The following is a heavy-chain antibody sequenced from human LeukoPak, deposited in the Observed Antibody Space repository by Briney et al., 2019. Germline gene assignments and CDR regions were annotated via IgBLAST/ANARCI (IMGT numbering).Heavy chain of an antibody. CDR2: IYPGDSDT. Sequence: GESLKISCKGSGYIFTNFWIGWVRQMPGSGLEWMGLIYPGDSDTRYSPSFQGQVTISADKSISTAYLQWSSLKASDTAMYYCARQFGSGLQSMGYRWGQGTLVTVFS. CDR3: ARQFGSGLQSMGYR. V-gene: IGHV5-51*01. D-gene: IGHD3-3*01. J-gene: IGHJ4*02. CDR1: GYIFTNFW.